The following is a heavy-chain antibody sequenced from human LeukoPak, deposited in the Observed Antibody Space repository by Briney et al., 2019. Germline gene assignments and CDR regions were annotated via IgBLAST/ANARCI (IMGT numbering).Heavy chain of an antibody. CDR2: IYPGDSDT. CDR1: GYSFTSYW. J-gene: IGHJ6*03. CDR3: ARGGYTYAYYYYYMDV. D-gene: IGHD5-18*01. Sequence: GESLKISCKGSGYSFTSYWIGWVRQMPGKGLEWMGIIYPGDSDTRYSPSFQCQVTISADKSISTAYLQWSSLKASDTAMYYCARGGYTYAYYYYYMDVWGKGTTVTVSS. V-gene: IGHV5-51*01.